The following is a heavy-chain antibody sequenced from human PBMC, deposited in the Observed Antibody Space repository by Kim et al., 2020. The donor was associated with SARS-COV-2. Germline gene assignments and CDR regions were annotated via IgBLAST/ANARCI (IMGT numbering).Heavy chain of an antibody. V-gene: IGHV4-4*07. D-gene: IGHD3-10*01. J-gene: IGHJ6*02. CDR3: ARDSRPRYYYGSGSYFGMDV. Sequence: SETLSLTCTVSGGSISSYYWSWIRQPAGKGLEWIGRIYTSGSPNYNPSLKSRVTMSVDMSKNQFSLKLSSVTAADTAVYYCARDSRPRYYYGSGSYFGMDVWGQGTTVTVSS. CDR1: GGSISSYY. CDR2: IYTSGSP.